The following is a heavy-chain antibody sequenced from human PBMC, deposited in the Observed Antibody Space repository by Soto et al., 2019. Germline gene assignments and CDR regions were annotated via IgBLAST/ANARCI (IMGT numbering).Heavy chain of an antibody. V-gene: IGHV4-30-4*01. Sequence: SETLSPTCSVSGGSISSGDYYGSWIRQPPGKGLEWIGNIYYSGNTYYNPSLKSRLIISIDTSTDQFSLKVGSVTAADTSVYYCASSSRYGMDDWGQGTTVTVSS. CDR1: GGSISSGDYY. CDR3: ASSSRYGMDD. CDR2: IYYSGNT. J-gene: IGHJ6*02.